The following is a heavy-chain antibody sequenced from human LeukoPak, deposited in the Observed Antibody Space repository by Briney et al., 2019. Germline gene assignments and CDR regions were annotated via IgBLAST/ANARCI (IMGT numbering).Heavy chain of an antibody. CDR3: ARRKSSGSYPEIYFDY. V-gene: IGHV3-11*06. Sequence: GGSLRLSCAASGFTFSDYYMSWIRQAPGKGLEWVSYISTSSSYTNYADSVKGRFTISRDNAKNSLYLQMSSLRAEDTAVYYCARRKSSGSYPEIYFDYWGQGTLVTVSS. J-gene: IGHJ4*02. D-gene: IGHD1-26*01. CDR2: ISTSSSYT. CDR1: GFTFSDYY.